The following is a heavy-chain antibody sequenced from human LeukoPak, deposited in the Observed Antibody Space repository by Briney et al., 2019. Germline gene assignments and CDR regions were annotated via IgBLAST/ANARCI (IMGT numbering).Heavy chain of an antibody. V-gene: IGHV3-9*01. J-gene: IGHJ4*02. D-gene: IGHD1-26*01. Sequence: PGRSLRLSCAASGFTFDDYAMHWVRQAPGKGLEWVSGISWNSGSIGYADSVKGRFTISRDNAKNSLYLQMNSLRAEDTALYYCAKDRWGGSYYSVLYYFDYWGQGTLVTVSS. CDR3: AKDRWGGSYYSVLYYFDY. CDR1: GFTFDDYA. CDR2: ISWNSGSI.